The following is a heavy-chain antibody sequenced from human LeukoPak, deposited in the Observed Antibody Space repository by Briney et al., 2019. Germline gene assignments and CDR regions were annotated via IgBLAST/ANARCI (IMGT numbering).Heavy chain of an antibody. D-gene: IGHD6-19*01. CDR2: ISGDGGST. V-gene: IGHV3-43*02. J-gene: IGHJ4*02. CDR1: GFTFDDYA. CDR3: AKDRLGVAVALTDFDY. Sequence: GGSLRLSCAASGFTFDDYAMHWVRQAPGKGLEWVSLISGDGGSTYYADSVKGRFTISRDNSKNTLYLQMNSLRAEDTAVYYCAKDRLGVAVALTDFDYWGQGTLVTVSS.